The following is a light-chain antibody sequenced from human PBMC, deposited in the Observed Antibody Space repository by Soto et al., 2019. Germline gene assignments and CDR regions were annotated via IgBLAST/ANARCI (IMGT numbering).Light chain of an antibody. CDR2: GAS. CDR3: QQYGSSPMT. V-gene: IGKV3-20*01. CDR1: QSVSSSY. Sequence: EIVLTQSPGTLSLSPGERATLSCRASQSVSSSYLAWYQQKPGQAPRLLIYGASSRATGIPDRFSGSGSGTYFTLTTSRLEPEDFAVYYCQQYGSSPMTFGPGTKVEIK. J-gene: IGKJ1*01.